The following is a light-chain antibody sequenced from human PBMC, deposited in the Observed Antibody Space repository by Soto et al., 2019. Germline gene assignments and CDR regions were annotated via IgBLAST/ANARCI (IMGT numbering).Light chain of an antibody. CDR1: QSVSSSY. V-gene: IGKV3-20*01. CDR2: GAS. J-gene: IGKJ4*01. Sequence: EIVLTQSPGTRSLSPGERATLSCSASQSVSSSYLAWYQQKHGQAPRLLIYGASSRATGIPDRFSGSGSGKDFTLTISRLETEHFAVYYFQEYGSSPAVTFGGGTKVEIK. CDR3: QEYGSSPAVT.